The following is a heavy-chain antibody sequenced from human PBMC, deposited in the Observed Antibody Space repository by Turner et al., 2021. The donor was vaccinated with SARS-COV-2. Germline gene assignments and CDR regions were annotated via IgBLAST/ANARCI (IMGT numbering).Heavy chain of an antibody. D-gene: IGHD6-13*01. CDR1: GGTFSSYA. V-gene: IGHV1-69*06. CDR2: IIPIFGRA. J-gene: IGHJ4*02. Sequence: QVQLVQSGAEVKKPGSSVKVSCKASGGTFSSYAISWVRQAPGQGLEWSGGIIPIFGRANYAQKFEGRVTITADKSTSTAYMELSSLRSDDTAVYYCARSWRMSNSDFDYWGQGTLVTVSS. CDR3: ARSWRMSNSDFDY.